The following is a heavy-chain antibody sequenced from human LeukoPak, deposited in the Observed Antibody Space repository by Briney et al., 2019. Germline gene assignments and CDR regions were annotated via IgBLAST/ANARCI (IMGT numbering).Heavy chain of an antibody. Sequence: ASVKVSCKASGYTFTSYAMHWVRQAPGQGLEWMGIINPSGGNTNYAQKFQGRITMTRDTSTSTVYMELSSLRSEDTAVYFCARDQGLTGYFDYWGQGTLVTVSS. CDR1: GYTFTSYA. D-gene: IGHD3-9*01. J-gene: IGHJ4*02. CDR3: ARDQGLTGYFDY. V-gene: IGHV1-46*01. CDR2: INPSGGNT.